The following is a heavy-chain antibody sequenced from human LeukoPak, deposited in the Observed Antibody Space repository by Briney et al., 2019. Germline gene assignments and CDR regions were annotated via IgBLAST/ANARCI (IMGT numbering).Heavy chain of an antibody. CDR3: ARQVLIVGGRYGMDV. D-gene: IGHD3-22*01. CDR2: ISPYRGDT. CDR1: GYTFNSYV. V-gene: IGHV1-18*01. Sequence: ASVKVSCKASGYTFNSYVISWVRQAPGHGLEWRGWISPYRGDTEYAQQIQGRVTMTTHTSTSTAYMEVRSLRCDDTAVYYCARQVLIVGGRYGMDVWGQGTTVTVSS. J-gene: IGHJ6*02.